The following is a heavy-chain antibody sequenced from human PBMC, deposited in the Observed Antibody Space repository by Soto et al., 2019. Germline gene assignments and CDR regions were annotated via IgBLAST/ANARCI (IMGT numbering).Heavy chain of an antibody. Sequence: SETLSLTCTVYGGSFSGYYWSWIRQPPGKGLEWIGEINHSGSTNYNPSLKSRVTISVDTSKNQFSLKLSSVTAADTAVYYCARCSVENCFDPCGQRTPVTVSS. V-gene: IGHV4-34*01. D-gene: IGHD2-15*01. CDR2: INHSGST. J-gene: IGHJ5*02. CDR1: GGSFSGYY. CDR3: ARCSVENCFDP.